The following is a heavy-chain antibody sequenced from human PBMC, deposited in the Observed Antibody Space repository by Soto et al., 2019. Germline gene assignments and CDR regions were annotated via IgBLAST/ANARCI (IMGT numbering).Heavy chain of an antibody. CDR1: VVRFSTHL. CDR3: APRHNNVNYYVGVSE. J-gene: IGHJ1*01. V-gene: IGHV3-7*01. Sequence: GGSVGLCCAPSVVRFSTHLTTLLLQAPVNRLEWVANINQDGTEKYYMDPVRGRFTISSDNTKNSLFLKMNSVRAEDKALYYCAPRHNNVNYYVGVSE. D-gene: IGHD3-16*01. CDR2: INQDGTEK.